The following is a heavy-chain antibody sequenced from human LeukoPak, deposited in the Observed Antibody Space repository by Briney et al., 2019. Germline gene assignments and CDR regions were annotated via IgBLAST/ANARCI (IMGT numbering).Heavy chain of an antibody. J-gene: IGHJ4*02. D-gene: IGHD3-3*01. CDR2: INPNSGNR. CDR1: GYTLTSYG. CDR3: AIVFWCDYLYYFDY. Sequence: ASVKVSCKASGYTLTSYGFNWVRQATGQGLEWMGWINPNSGNRGYAQKFQGRVTITRNTSMSTAYMELSSLRSEDTAVYYCAIVFWCDYLYYFDYWGQGTLVTVSS. V-gene: IGHV1-8*03.